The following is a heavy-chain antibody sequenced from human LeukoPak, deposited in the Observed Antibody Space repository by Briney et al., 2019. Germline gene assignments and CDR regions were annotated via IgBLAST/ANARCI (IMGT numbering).Heavy chain of an antibody. CDR2: ISGSGGST. D-gene: IGHD5-12*01. CDR3: AKKTWDIVATIEDY. V-gene: IGHV3-23*01. CDR1: GFTFSSYA. Sequence: GGSLRLSCAASGFTFSSYAMSWVRQAPGKGLEWVSAISGSGGSTYYADSVKGRFTISRDNSKNTLYLQMNSLRAEDTAVYYCAKKTWDIVATIEDYWGQGTLVTVSS. J-gene: IGHJ4*02.